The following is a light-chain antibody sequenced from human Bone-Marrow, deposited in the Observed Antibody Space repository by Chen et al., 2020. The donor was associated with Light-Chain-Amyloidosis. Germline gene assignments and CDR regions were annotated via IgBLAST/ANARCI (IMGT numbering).Light chain of an antibody. CDR1: DFPTKY. V-gene: IGLV3-25*03. J-gene: IGLJ2*01. Sequence: SYELTQPPSVSVSPGQTARIPCSGDDFPTKYAYWYQQKPGQAPVLVIHRDTERPAGISERFSGSSSGTTATLTISGVQAEDEADYHCQSADSSGTYEVIFGGGTKRTVL. CDR3: QSADSSGTYEVI. CDR2: RDT.